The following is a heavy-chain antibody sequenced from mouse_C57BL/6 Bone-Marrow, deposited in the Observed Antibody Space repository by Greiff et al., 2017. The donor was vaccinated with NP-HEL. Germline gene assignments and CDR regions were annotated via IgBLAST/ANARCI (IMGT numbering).Heavy chain of an antibody. Sequence: VMLVESGPGLVQPSQSLSITCTVSGFSLTSYGVHWVRQSPGKGLEWLGVIWSGGSTDYNAAFISRLSISKDNSKSQVFFKMNSLQADDTAIYYCARDGDYDGGLAYWGQGTLVTVSA. D-gene: IGHD2-4*01. CDR3: ARDGDYDGGLAY. CDR1: GFSLTSYG. V-gene: IGHV2-2*01. CDR2: IWSGGST. J-gene: IGHJ3*01.